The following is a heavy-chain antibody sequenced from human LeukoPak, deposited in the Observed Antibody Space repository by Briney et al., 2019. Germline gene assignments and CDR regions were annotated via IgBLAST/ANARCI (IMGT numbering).Heavy chain of an antibody. V-gene: IGHV3-30*02. CDR2: IRYDGSNK. Sequence: GGSLRLSCAASGFTFSSYGMHWVRQAPGKGLELVAFIRYDGSNKYYADSVKGRFTISRDNSKNTLYLQMNSLRAEDTAVYYCAKAQYDFWSGADYWGQGTLVTVSS. CDR3: AKAQYDFWSGADY. J-gene: IGHJ4*02. CDR1: GFTFSSYG. D-gene: IGHD3-3*01.